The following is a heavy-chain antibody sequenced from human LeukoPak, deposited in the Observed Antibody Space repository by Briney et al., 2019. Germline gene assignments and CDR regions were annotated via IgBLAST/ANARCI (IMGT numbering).Heavy chain of an antibody. CDR2: IYYSGST. J-gene: IGHJ3*02. CDR1: GGSISNYY. V-gene: IGHV4-59*01. Sequence: SETLSLTCTVSGGSISNYYWNWIRQPPGKGLEWIGYIYYSGSTNYNSSLKSRVTISVDTSKNQFSLKLSSVIAADTAVYYCARDRYERDAFDIWGQGTMVTVSS. CDR3: ARDRYERDAFDI. D-gene: IGHD1-1*01.